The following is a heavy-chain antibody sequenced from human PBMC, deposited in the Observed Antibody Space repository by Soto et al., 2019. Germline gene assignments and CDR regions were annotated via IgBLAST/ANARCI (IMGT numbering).Heavy chain of an antibody. CDR1: GFTFSSYA. D-gene: IGHD3-22*01. Sequence: EVQLLESGGGLVQPGGSLRLSCAASGFTFSSYAVSWVRQAPGKGPEWISSVSGSGSTIYYADSVKGRFTISRDNSKNTLYLQMSRRRAEDTAVYYCAKVFYYYDSSGYYYFDYWGQGTLVTVSS. CDR3: AKVFYYYDSSGYYYFDY. CDR2: VSGSGSTI. J-gene: IGHJ4*02. V-gene: IGHV3-23*01.